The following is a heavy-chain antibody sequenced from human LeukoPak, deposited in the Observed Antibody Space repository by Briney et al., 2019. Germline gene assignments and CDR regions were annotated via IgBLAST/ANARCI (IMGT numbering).Heavy chain of an antibody. CDR3: ARAPTVLVGYCSSSSCQADY. D-gene: IGHD2-2*01. J-gene: IGHJ4*02. V-gene: IGHV3-11*01. CDR2: ISSSGSTI. Sequence: GGSLRLSCAASGFTFSDYYMSWIRQAPGKGLEWVSYISSSGSTIYYADSVKGRFTISRDNAKNSLYLQMNSLGAEDTAVYYCARAPTVLVGYCSSSSCQADYWGQGTLVTVSS. CDR1: GFTFSDYY.